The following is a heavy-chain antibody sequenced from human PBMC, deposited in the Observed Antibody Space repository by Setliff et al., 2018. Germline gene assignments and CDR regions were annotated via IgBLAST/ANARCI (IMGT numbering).Heavy chain of an antibody. CDR2: INHSGST. D-gene: IGHD1-20*01. Sequence: LSCAASGLTFSHAWMTWVRQSPGKGLEWIGEINHSGSTSYNPSLESRVTISIDTSKNQFSLNLRYVTAADTGLYYCARGRNIKLRLLDSWGQGKLVTVSS. CDR3: ARGRNIKLRLLDS. J-gene: IGHJ4*02. V-gene: IGHV4-34*01. CDR1: GLTFSHAW.